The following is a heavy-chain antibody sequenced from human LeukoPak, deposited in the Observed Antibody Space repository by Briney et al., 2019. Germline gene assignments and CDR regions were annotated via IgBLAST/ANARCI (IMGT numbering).Heavy chain of an antibody. J-gene: IGHJ6*02. Sequence: GGSLRLSCAASGFTFKNYGMNWVRQAPGEGLEWVSSISSGSSYIDYADSLQGRFTISRDNAKSSLYLQVNSLRGEDTAVYYCARSKGGAQREYGMDVWGQGTTVTVSS. D-gene: IGHD1-1*01. V-gene: IGHV3-21*06. CDR2: ISSGSSYI. CDR1: GFTFKNYG. CDR3: ARSKGGAQREYGMDV.